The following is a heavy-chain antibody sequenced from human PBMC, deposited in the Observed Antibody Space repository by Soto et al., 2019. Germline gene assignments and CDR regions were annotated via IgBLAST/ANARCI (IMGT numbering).Heavy chain of an antibody. CDR3: ARSTGDPPFYYYYGMDV. Sequence: GGSLRLSCAASGFTFSSYWMHWVRQAPGKGLVWVSRINSGGSSTSYADSVKGRFTISRDNAKNTLYLQMNSLRAEDTAVYYCARSTGDPPFYYYYGMDVWGQGTTVTVSS. CDR1: GFTFSSYW. V-gene: IGHV3-74*01. J-gene: IGHJ6*02. CDR2: INSGGSST.